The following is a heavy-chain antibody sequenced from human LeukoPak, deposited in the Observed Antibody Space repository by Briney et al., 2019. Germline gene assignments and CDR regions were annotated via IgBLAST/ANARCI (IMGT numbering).Heavy chain of an antibody. CDR1: GYTLTSYY. CDR2: INPSGGST. J-gene: IGHJ4*02. CDR3: ASATTVVNPFDY. Sequence: GASVKVSCKASGYTLTSYYMHWVRQAPGQGLEWMGLINPSGGSTSYAQKFQGRVTMTRDTSTSTVYMELSSLRSEDTAVYYCASATTVVNPFDYWGQGTLVTVSS. D-gene: IGHD4-23*01. V-gene: IGHV1-46*01.